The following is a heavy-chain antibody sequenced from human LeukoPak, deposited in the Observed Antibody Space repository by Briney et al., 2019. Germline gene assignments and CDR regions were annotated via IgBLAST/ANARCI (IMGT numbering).Heavy chain of an antibody. Sequence: GGSLRLSCAASGFTFSEYYMSWIRQAPGKGLEWVSYISSGGSTTYYADSVKGRFTISWDNAKNSLYLQMNSLRAEDTAVYYCAREMDGPYGSGSPLDYWGQGTLVTVSS. CDR1: GFTFSEYY. J-gene: IGHJ4*02. CDR3: AREMDGPYGSGSPLDY. V-gene: IGHV3-11*01. CDR2: ISSGGSTT. D-gene: IGHD3-10*01.